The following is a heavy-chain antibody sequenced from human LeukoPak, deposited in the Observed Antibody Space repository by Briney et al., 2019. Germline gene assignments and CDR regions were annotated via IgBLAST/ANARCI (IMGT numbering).Heavy chain of an antibody. CDR3: AREPSIDYYDSSGCLDY. V-gene: IGHV3-21*01. CDR2: ISSSSSYI. Sequence: PGGSLRLSCAASGFTFSSYSMNWVRQAPGKGLEWVSSISSSSSYIYYADSVKGRFTISRDNAKNSLYLQMNSLRAEDTAVYYCAREPSIDYYDSSGCLDYWGQGTLVTVSS. D-gene: IGHD3-22*01. J-gene: IGHJ4*02. CDR1: GFTFSSYS.